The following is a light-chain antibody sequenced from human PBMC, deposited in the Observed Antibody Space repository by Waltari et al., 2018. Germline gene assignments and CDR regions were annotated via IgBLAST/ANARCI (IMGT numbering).Light chain of an antibody. Sequence: QSALTQPPSASGSPGQSVTISCTGTSSAVGGYNYVSWYQQHPGKAPKLMIYEVSKRPSGVPDRFSGSKSGNTASLTVSGLQAEDEADYYCSSYAGSNIFVVFGGGTKLTVL. J-gene: IGLJ2*01. CDR1: SSAVGGYNY. CDR2: EVS. V-gene: IGLV2-8*01. CDR3: SSYAGSNIFVV.